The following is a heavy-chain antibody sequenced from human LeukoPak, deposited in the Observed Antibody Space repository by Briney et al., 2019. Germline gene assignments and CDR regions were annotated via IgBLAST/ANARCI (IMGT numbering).Heavy chain of an antibody. Sequence: PGGSLRLSCAASGFTFSSYWMSWVRQAPGKGLEWVANIKQDGSEKYYVDSVKGRVTISRDNAKNSLYLQMNSLRAEDTAVYYCARDNTVDDFWSGYSSYYFDYWGQGTLVTVSS. J-gene: IGHJ4*02. D-gene: IGHD3-3*01. CDR1: GFTFSSYW. CDR2: IKQDGSEK. CDR3: ARDNTVDDFWSGYSSYYFDY. V-gene: IGHV3-7*01.